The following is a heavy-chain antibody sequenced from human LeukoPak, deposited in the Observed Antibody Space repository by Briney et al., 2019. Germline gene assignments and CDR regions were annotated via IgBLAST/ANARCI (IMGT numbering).Heavy chain of an antibody. Sequence: ASVKVSCKASGYTFTSYDINWVRQATGQGLGWMGWMNPNSGNTGYAQKFQGRVTMTRNTSISTAYMELSSLRSEDTAVYYCARIGSRIAARPYWFDPWGQGTLVTVSS. V-gene: IGHV1-8*01. CDR3: ARIGSRIAARPYWFDP. D-gene: IGHD6-6*01. J-gene: IGHJ5*02. CDR2: MNPNSGNT. CDR1: GYTFTSYD.